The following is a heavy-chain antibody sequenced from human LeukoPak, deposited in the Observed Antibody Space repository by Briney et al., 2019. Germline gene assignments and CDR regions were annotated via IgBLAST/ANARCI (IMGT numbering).Heavy chain of an antibody. J-gene: IGHJ4*02. D-gene: IGHD5-18*01. V-gene: IGHV1-18*01. CDR3: ASPRGYSYGYYFDY. CDR1: GYTFTSYG. CDR2: ISAYNGNT. Sequence: ASVKVSCKASGYTFTSYGISWVRQAPGQGLEWMGWISAYNGNTNYAQKFQGRVTITADESTSTAYMELSSLRSEDTAVYYCASPRGYSYGYYFDYWGQGTLVTVSS.